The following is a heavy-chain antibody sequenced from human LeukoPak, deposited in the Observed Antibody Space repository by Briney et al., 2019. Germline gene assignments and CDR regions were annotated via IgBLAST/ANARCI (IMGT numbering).Heavy chain of an antibody. CDR3: ASQDSNNAFEI. D-gene: IGHD3-22*01. CDR2: IKKDGSEK. J-gene: IGHJ3*02. CDR1: GFSFSTSW. V-gene: IGHV3-7*01. Sequence: GGSLRLSCAASGFSFSTSWMAWVRQAPGKGLEWVANIKKDGSEKIYGDSVKGRLTTSRDNAKSSLFLQMNSLRPEDTAVYYCASQDSNNAFEIWGQGTKVTVSS.